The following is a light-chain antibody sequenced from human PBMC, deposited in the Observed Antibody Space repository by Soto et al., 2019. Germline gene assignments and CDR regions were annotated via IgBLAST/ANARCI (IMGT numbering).Light chain of an antibody. J-gene: IGLJ3*02. CDR2: EVN. V-gene: IGLV2-8*01. Sequence: QSALTQPPSASGSPGQSVTISCTGTSSDIGTHGYVSWYQQNPGKAPKLMLYEVNQRPPGVLDRFSGSKSGNKASLTVCGLQAEGEANYPCSSYAGGNNRVFGGGTKVAVL. CDR1: SSDIGTHGY. CDR3: SSYAGGNNRV.